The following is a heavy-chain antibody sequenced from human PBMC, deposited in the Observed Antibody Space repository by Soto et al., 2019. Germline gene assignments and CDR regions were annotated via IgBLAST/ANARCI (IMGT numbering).Heavy chain of an antibody. CDR3: ASDGIGGTVGRGFCDY. J-gene: IGHJ4*02. D-gene: IGHD1-7*01. CDR2: IWYAGSNK. Sequence: QKYLVESGGGVVQPGGSLRLSCVASGSIFSGYGMHWVRQAPGKGLEWVAVIWYAGSNKYDADSVKGRFTISRDNSKNMLYLQMDSLRAEDTAVYYCASDGIGGTVGRGFCDYWGQGTLVTVSS. V-gene: IGHV3-33*01. CDR1: GSIFSGYG.